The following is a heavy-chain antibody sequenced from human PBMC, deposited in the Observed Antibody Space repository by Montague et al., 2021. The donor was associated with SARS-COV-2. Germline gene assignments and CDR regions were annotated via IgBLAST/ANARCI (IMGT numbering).Heavy chain of an antibody. J-gene: IGHJ4*02. CDR2: IYYSVST. CDR3: ARDKEMIF. D-gene: IGHD2-15*01. CDR1: GGSISSGGYY. Sequence: TLSLTCAVSGGSISSGGYYWNWLRQHPEKGLEWIGYIYYSVSTNYNPSLRSRVTISEDTAKNQFSLKLTSVTAADTAVYYYARDKEMIFWGQGILVTVSS. V-gene: IGHV4-31*11.